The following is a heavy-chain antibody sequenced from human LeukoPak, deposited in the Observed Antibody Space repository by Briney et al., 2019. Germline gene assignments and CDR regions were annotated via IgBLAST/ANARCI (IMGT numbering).Heavy chain of an antibody. CDR1: GYSFTDYS. D-gene: IGHD4-23*01. J-gene: IGHJ4*02. CDR2: INTNTGNP. Sequence: ASVKVSCKASGYSFTDYSMNWVRQAPGQGLEWMGWINTNTGNPTYAQGFTGRFVFSLDTSVSAAYLQISSLKAEDTAVYYCASLGDYDGDYWGQGTLVTVSS. V-gene: IGHV7-4-1*02. CDR3: ASLGDYDGDY.